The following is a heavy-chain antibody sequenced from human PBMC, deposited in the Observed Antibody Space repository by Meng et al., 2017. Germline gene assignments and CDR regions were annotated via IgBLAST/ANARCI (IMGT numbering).Heavy chain of an antibody. CDR1: GYTFTSYG. Sequence: ASVKVSCKASGYTFTSYGISWVRQAPGQGLEWMGWISAYNGNTNCAQKLQGRVTMTTDTSTSTAYMELRSLRSDDTAVYYCARLDTMVRGVINYYYGMDVWGQGTTVTVSS. V-gene: IGHV1-18*01. D-gene: IGHD3-10*01. CDR3: ARLDTMVRGVINYYYGMDV. J-gene: IGHJ6*02. CDR2: ISAYNGNT.